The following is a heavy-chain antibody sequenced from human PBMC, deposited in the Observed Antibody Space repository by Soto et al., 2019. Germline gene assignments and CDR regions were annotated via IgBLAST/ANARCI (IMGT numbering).Heavy chain of an antibody. J-gene: IGHJ4*02. D-gene: IGHD6-25*01. CDR2: IYWNDDK. CDR1: GFSLRTSGVS. CDR3: AYRVGSRGSFDY. V-gene: IGHV2-5*01. Sequence: QITLKESGPTLVKPTQTVTLTCSFSGFSLRTSGVSVGWIRQPPGKALEWLAFIYWNDDKRYSPSLQSRLTITKDNSQKEVVLKMTNLDPLDKGKYYCAYRVGSRGSFDYWGQGTLVTVSS.